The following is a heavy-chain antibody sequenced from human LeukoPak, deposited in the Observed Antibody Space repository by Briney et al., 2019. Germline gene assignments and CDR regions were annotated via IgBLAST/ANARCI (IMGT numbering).Heavy chain of an antibody. V-gene: IGHV3-48*03. D-gene: IGHD2-21*01. CDR1: GFTFSSYE. Sequence: PGGSLRLSCAASGFTFSSYEMNWVRQAPGKGLEGVSYISSSGTPIHYADSVKGRFTISRDNANNSLFLQMNSLRAEDTAVYYCAREKTACGGDCYDSWGQGTLVTVSS. J-gene: IGHJ4*02. CDR3: AREKTACGGDCYDS. CDR2: ISSSGTPI.